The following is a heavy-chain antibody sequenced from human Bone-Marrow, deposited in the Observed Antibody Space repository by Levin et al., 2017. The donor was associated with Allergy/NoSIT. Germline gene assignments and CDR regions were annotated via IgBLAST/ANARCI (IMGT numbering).Heavy chain of an antibody. CDR3: ARGGPSTTVPAAYSWFDP. CDR1: GYTFTNYY. V-gene: IGHV1-46*01. CDR2: IDPSAGST. Sequence: ASVKVSCRPSGYTFTNYYLQRVRQAPGQGLEWMGVIDPSAGSTTYAQKFQGRVTMTRDTSTTTVYMELSSLRSEDTAVYHCARGGPSTTVPAAYSWFDPWGQGTLVTVSS. J-gene: IGHJ5*02. D-gene: IGHD2-2*01.